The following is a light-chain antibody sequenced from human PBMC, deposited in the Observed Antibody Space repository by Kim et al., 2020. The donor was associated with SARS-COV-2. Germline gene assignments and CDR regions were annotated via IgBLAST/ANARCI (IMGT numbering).Light chain of an antibody. V-gene: IGLV2-18*02. CDR1: SSDVGNCNR. CDR2: EVN. Sequence: GQAVAISCTGTSSDVGNCNRVSWYQQPPGTAPKLIIYEVNNRHSGVPDRFSGSKSGNTASLTISGLQAEDEADYYCCSYTSSSTFVFGTGTKVTVL. J-gene: IGLJ1*01. CDR3: CSYTSSSTFV.